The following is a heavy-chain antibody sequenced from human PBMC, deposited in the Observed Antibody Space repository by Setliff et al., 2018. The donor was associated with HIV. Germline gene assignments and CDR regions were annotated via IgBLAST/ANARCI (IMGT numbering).Heavy chain of an antibody. CDR3: AKDVPIPYDNSGYVDH. V-gene: IGHV3-33*05. CDR2: LSYDGSKI. Sequence: PGGSLRLSCAASGFIFSSYGMHWVRQAPGKGLEWVAGLSYDGSKIYYADSVKGRLTISRDNSKNTLYLQMNSLRAEDTAVYYCAKDVPIPYDNSGYVDHWGQGSLVTVSS. CDR1: GFIFSSYG. D-gene: IGHD3-22*01. J-gene: IGHJ4*02.